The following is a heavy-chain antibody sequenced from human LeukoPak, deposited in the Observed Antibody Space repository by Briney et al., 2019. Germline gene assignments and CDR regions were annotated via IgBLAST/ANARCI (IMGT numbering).Heavy chain of an antibody. CDR3: TKDLGLRRMI. V-gene: IGHV3-48*04. D-gene: IGHD1-14*01. CDR2: ISAGSGTV. CDR1: GLSLSSNN. J-gene: IGHJ2*01. Sequence: GGTLRLSCAASGLSLSSNNMHWVRQAPGGGLEWLSYISAGSGTVFSADSVKGRFSISRDNARESLFLQMNSLRVDDTAVYYCTKDLGLRRMIWGRGTLVIVSS.